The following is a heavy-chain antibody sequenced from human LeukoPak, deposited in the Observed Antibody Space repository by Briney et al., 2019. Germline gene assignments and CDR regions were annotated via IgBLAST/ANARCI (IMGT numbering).Heavy chain of an antibody. D-gene: IGHD2-15*01. CDR2: MSSSDDGR. V-gene: IGHV3-23*01. Sequence: GGSLRPSCATSGFSFSSYAMSWVRQAPGKGLEWVSAMSSSDDGRYYAASVRGRFTISRDTSRSTLYLQMNSLRAEDAAVYYCAKAPVTSCRGAFCYPFDYWGQGTLVTVSS. CDR3: AKAPVTSCRGAFCYPFDY. J-gene: IGHJ4*02. CDR1: GFSFSSYA.